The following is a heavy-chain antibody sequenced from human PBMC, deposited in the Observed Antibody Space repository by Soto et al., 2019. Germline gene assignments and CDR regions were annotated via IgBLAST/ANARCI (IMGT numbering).Heavy chain of an antibody. J-gene: IGHJ6*02. D-gene: IGHD2-2*01. Sequence: EVQLVESGGGLVQPGGCLRLSCAASGFTFNTYNMNWVRQAPGKGREWVSSFSSSSTYIFYADSVRGRLTISRDNAENSLYLQMSSLRAEDTAVYYCASDLNKWASKAQLSTAGMDVWGQGTTVTVSS. CDR3: ASDLNKWASKAQLSTAGMDV. V-gene: IGHV3-21*02. CDR2: FSSSSTYI. CDR1: GFTFNTYN.